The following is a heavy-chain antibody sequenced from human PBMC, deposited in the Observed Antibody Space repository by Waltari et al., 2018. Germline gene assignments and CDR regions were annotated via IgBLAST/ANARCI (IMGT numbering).Heavy chain of an antibody. CDR3: AKNLPLRITMIVVVSHFDY. Sequence: EVQLLESGGGLVQPGGSLRLSCAASGFTFSSYAMSWVRQAPGKGLEWVSAISGSGGSTYYADSVKGRFTISRDNSKNTLYLQMNSLRAEDTAVYYCAKNLPLRITMIVVVSHFDYWGQGTTVTVSS. D-gene: IGHD3-22*01. CDR1: GFTFSSYA. J-gene: IGHJ4*03. CDR2: ISGSGGST. V-gene: IGHV3-23*01.